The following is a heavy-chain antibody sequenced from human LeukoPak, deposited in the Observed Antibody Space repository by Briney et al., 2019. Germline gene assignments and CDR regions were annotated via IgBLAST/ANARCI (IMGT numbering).Heavy chain of an antibody. J-gene: IGHJ4*02. Sequence: GASVTVSCKASGYTFTGYYMHWVRQAPGQGLEWMGWINPNSGGTNYAQKFQGRVTMTRDTSISTAYMELSRLRSDDTAVYYCASLSSSGGRVVDYWGQGTLVTVSS. V-gene: IGHV1-2*02. CDR2: INPNSGGT. CDR3: ASLSSSGGRVVDY. D-gene: IGHD3-10*02. CDR1: GYTFTGYY.